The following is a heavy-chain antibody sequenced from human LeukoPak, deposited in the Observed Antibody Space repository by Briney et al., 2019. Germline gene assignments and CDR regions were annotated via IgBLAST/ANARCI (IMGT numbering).Heavy chain of an antibody. V-gene: IGHV3-30-3*01. CDR3: ARDLHYYGMDV. J-gene: IGHJ6*02. CDR2: ISYDGSNK. CDR1: GFTFSSYS. Sequence: GGSLRLSCAASGFTFSSYSIHWVRQAPGKGLEWVALISYDGSNKYYADSVKGRFTISRDNSKNTLYLQMNSLRAEDTAVYYCARDLHYYGMDVWGQGTTVTVSS.